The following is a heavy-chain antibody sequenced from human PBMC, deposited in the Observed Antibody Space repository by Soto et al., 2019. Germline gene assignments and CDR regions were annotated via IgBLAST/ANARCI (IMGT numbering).Heavy chain of an antibody. V-gene: IGHV3-30-3*01. CDR2: ISYDGSNK. Sequence: QVQLVESGGGVVQPGRSLRLSCAASGFTFSSYAMHWVRQAPGKGLEWVAVISYDGSNKYCADSVKGRFTISRDNSKNTLYLQMNSLSPEDTAVYDCASRMHRYDAFDIWGQGTMLTVSS. CDR3: ASRMHRYDAFDI. J-gene: IGHJ3*02. CDR1: GFTFSSYA.